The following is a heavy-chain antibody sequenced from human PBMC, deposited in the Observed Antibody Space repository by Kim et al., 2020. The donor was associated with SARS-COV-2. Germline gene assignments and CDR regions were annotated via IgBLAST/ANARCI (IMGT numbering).Heavy chain of an antibody. Sequence: NPSLKSRLTISVEPSKHQFSLKLSSVTAADTAVYYCARDKDYGDYRLDYWGQGTLVTVSS. V-gene: IGHV4-31*02. CDR3: ARDKDYGDYRLDY. D-gene: IGHD4-17*01. J-gene: IGHJ4*02.